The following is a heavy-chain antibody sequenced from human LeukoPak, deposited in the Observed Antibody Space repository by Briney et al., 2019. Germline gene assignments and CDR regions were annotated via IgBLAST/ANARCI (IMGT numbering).Heavy chain of an antibody. CDR1: GFTFSRNG. CDR2: IRYDGSIQ. J-gene: IGHJ4*02. Sequence: GGSLRLSCAASGFTFSRNGMHWVRQAPGKGLVWVALIRYDGSIQYYKDSVKGRFTISRDNSQNTLYLQMNSLRDEDTAVYYCAKDRWDLPFDYWGQGTLVTVSS. D-gene: IGHD1-26*01. V-gene: IGHV3-30*02. CDR3: AKDRWDLPFDY.